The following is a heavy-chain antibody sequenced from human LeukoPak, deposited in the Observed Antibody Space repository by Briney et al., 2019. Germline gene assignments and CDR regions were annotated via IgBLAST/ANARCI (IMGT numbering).Heavy chain of an antibody. J-gene: IGHJ4*02. CDR2: VYSSGTT. CDR3: ARSDKYTRDY. D-gene: IGHD5-18*01. Sequence: PSETLSLTCNVSGDSVGTSAYFWDWIRQPPGKGLEWLGMVYSSGTTFYNPSLKNRVTISVDTSSNRFSLKLISVTAADTAVYYCARSDKYTRDYWGLGTLVTVSS. CDR1: GDSVGTSAYF. V-gene: IGHV4-39*07.